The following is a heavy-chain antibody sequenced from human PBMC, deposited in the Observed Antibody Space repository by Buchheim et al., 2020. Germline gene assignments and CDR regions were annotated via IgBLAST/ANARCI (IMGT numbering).Heavy chain of an antibody. CDR3: ARSPGDYYGDKPKAFDI. CDR2: IWYDGSNK. CDR1: GFTFSSYG. J-gene: IGHJ3*02. D-gene: IGHD4-17*01. Sequence: QVQLVESGGGVVQPGRSLRLSCAASGFTFSSYGMHWVRQAPGKGLEWVAVIWYDGSNKYYADSVKGRFTISRDNSKNTLYLQMNSLRAEDTAVYYCARSPGDYYGDKPKAFDIWGQGT. V-gene: IGHV3-33*01.